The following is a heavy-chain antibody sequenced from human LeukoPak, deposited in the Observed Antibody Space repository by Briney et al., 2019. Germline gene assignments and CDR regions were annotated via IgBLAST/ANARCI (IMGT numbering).Heavy chain of an antibody. CDR2: ISGSGGST. V-gene: IGHV3-23*01. CDR3: AKGPVLRFLEWFGYMDV. D-gene: IGHD3-3*01. Sequence: GGSLRLSCAASGFTFSSYAMSWVRQAPGKGLEWVSAISGSGGSTYYADSVKGRFAISRDNSKNTLYLQMNSLRAEDTAVYYCAKGPVLRFLEWFGYMDVWGKGTTVTVSS. CDR1: GFTFSSYA. J-gene: IGHJ6*03.